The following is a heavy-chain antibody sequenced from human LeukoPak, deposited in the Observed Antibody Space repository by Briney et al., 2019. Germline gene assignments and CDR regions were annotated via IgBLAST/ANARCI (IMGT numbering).Heavy chain of an antibody. J-gene: IGHJ5*02. V-gene: IGHV4-4*07. CDR2: FSTSGTA. Sequence: SETLSLTCTVSGGSITTYYWSWIRQPAGKGLEWIGRFSTSGTADYNPSLKSRVTMSVDTSKNQFSLKLSSVTAADTAVYYCARTRAYYYDSSARVGFDPWGQGTLVTVSS. CDR3: ARTRAYYYDSSARVGFDP. CDR1: GGSITTYY. D-gene: IGHD3-22*01.